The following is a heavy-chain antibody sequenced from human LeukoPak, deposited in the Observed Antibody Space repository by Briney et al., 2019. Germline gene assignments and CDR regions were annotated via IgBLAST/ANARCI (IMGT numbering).Heavy chain of an antibody. D-gene: IGHD3-3*01. CDR3: AIDDFWSGYCPKDY. J-gene: IGHJ4*02. CDR2: IYHSGST. Sequence: SETLSLTCDVSGYSISSGYYWGWIRQPPGKGLEWIGSIYHSGSTYYNPSLKSRVTISVDTSKNQFSLKLSSVTAADTAVYYCAIDDFWSGYCPKDYWGQGTLVTVSS. V-gene: IGHV4-38-2*01. CDR1: GYSISSGYY.